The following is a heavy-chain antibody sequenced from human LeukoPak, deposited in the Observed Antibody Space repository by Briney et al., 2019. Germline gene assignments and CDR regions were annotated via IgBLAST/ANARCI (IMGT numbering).Heavy chain of an antibody. Sequence: SETLSLTCAVYGGSFSGYYWSWIRQPPGKGLEWIGEINHSGSTKYNPSLKSRVTISVDTSRNQFSLKLSSVTAADTAVYYCARGGGWIVVVPAAMVWFDPWGQGTLVTVSS. J-gene: IGHJ5*02. D-gene: IGHD2-2*01. V-gene: IGHV4-34*01. CDR3: ARGGGWIVVVPAAMVWFDP. CDR1: GGSFSGYY. CDR2: INHSGST.